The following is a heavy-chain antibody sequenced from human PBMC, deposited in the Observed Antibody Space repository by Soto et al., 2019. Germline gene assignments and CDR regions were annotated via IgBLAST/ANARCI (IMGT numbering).Heavy chain of an antibody. V-gene: IGHV4-34*01. D-gene: IGHD6-6*01. CDR1: GGSFSGYY. J-gene: IGHJ6*03. Sequence: QVQLQQWGAGLLKPSETLSLTCAVYGGSFSGYYWSWIRQPPGKGLEWIGEINHSGSTNYNPSLKSRVTISVDTSKNQFSLKLSSVTAADTAVYYCASRVSSSSGYCYYMDVWGKGTTVTVSS. CDR2: INHSGST. CDR3: ASRVSSSSGYCYYMDV.